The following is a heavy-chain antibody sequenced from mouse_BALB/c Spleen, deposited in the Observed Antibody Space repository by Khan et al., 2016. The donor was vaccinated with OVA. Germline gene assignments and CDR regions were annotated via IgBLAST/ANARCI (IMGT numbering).Heavy chain of an antibody. CDR3: ARGGYSPWFAY. CDR1: GFNIKDYY. D-gene: IGHD2-3*01. J-gene: IGHJ3*01. CDR2: IDPENGNT. V-gene: IGHV14-1*02. Sequence: EVQLQESGTELVRPGAFVRLSCKASGFNIKDYYIHWVKQRPEQGLEWIGWIDPENGNTISDPKFQGKASITADTSSNTAYLQVSSLTSEDTAVYYCARGGYSPWFAYWGQGTLVTVSA.